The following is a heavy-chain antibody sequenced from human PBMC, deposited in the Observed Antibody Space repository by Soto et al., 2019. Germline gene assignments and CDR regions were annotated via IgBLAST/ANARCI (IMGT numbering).Heavy chain of an antibody. J-gene: IGHJ4*02. CDR1: GFTFSSYA. D-gene: IGHD1-7*01. CDR3: AKDITGTTSYYFDY. Sequence: GGSLRLSCTASGFTFSSYAMSWVRQAPGKGLEWVSAISGSGGSTYYADSVKGRFTISRDNSKNTLYLQMNSLRAEDTAVYYCAKDITGTTSYYFDYWGQGTLVTVSS. CDR2: ISGSGGST. V-gene: IGHV3-23*01.